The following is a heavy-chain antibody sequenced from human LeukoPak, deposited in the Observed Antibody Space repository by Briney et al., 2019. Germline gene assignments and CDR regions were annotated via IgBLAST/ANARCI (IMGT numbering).Heavy chain of an antibody. D-gene: IGHD1-1*01. CDR2: ISSSNSTI. J-gene: IGHJ4*02. CDR1: GFTFSSYS. V-gene: IGHV3-48*01. Sequence: GGSLRLSCAASGFTFSSYSMNWVRQAPGKGLEWVSYISSSNSTIYYADSVKGRFTISRDNAKNSLYLQMNSLRAEDTAVYYCAKDIGWNYYFDYWGQGTLVTVSS. CDR3: AKDIGWNYYFDY.